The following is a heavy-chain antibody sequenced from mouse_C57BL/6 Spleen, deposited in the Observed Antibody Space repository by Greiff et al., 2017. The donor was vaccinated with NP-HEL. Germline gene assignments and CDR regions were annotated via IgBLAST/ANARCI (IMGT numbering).Heavy chain of an antibody. V-gene: IGHV3-6*01. D-gene: IGHD2-4*01. CDR1: GYSITSGYY. Sequence: VQLKQSGPGLVKPSQSLSLTCSVTGYSITSGYYWNWIRQFPGNKLEWMGYISYDGSNNYNPSLKNRISITRDTSKNQFFLKLNSVTTEDTATYYCAQEEDDYDRYFDVWGTGTTVTVSS. J-gene: IGHJ1*03. CDR3: AQEEDDYDRYFDV. CDR2: ISYDGSN.